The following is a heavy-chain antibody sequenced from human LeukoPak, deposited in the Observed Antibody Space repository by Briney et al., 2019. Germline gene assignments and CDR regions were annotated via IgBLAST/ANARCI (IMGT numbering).Heavy chain of an antibody. D-gene: IGHD3-3*01. CDR1: GGSISSGSYY. CDR2: IYTSGST. J-gene: IGHJ4*02. Sequence: PSQTLSLTCTVSGGSISSGSYYWSWIRQPAGKGLEWIGRIYTSGSTNYNPSLKSRVTISVDTSKNQFSLKLSSVTAADTAVYYCAREHYDFWSGKPTYFDFWGQGTLVTVSS. CDR3: AREHYDFWSGKPTYFDF. V-gene: IGHV4-61*02.